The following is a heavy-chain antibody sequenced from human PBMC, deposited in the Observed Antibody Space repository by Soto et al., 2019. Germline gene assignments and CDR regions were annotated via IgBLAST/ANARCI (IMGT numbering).Heavy chain of an antibody. J-gene: IGHJ4*02. V-gene: IGHV3-11*05. CDR1: GFAFSNYY. CDR3: ATGPRRLSD. Sequence: QVQLVESGGDLVKPGGSLRLSCAASGFAFSNYYMSWIRQAPGKGLVSLSYISGTSSDTNYADSVRGRFTISRDNAKNSVYLQMNSLRAEDTAVYYCATGPRRLSDWGLGTLVIVSS. D-gene: IGHD3-3*01. CDR2: ISGTSSDT.